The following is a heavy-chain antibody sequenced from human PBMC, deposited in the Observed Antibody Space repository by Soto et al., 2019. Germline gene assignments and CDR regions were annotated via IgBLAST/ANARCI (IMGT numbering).Heavy chain of an antibody. J-gene: IGHJ6*02. D-gene: IGHD3-10*01. Sequence: PSETLSLTCTVSGGSISSYYWSWIRQPAGKGLEWIGRIYTSGSTNYNPSLKSRVTMSVDTSKNQFSLKLSSVTAADTAVYYCARGSNYYGSGSHYGMDVWGQGTTVTVSS. V-gene: IGHV4-4*07. CDR2: IYTSGST. CDR3: ARGSNYYGSGSHYGMDV. CDR1: GGSISSYY.